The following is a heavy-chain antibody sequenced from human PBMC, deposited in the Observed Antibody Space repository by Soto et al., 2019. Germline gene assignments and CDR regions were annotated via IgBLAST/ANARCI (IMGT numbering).Heavy chain of an antibody. Sequence: QVQLVQSGAEVKKPGSSVKVSCKASGGTFSSYAISWVRQAPGQGLEWMGGIIPIFGTANYAQKFQGRVTITADESTSKAYMELSSLRSEDTAVYYCARADYYGSGSYYNGEVFDYWGQGTLVTVSS. J-gene: IGHJ4*02. CDR2: IIPIFGTA. D-gene: IGHD3-10*01. V-gene: IGHV1-69*01. CDR3: ARADYYGSGSYYNGEVFDY. CDR1: GGTFSSYA.